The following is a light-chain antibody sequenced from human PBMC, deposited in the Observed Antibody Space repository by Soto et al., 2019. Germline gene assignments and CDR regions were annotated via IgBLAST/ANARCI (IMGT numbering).Light chain of an antibody. J-gene: IGLJ2*01. CDR3: SSYASVVV. CDR2: EVS. CDR1: SSDVGGYNY. Sequence: QSALTQPPSASGSPGQSVTISCTGTSSDVGGYNYVSWYQQHPGKAPKLMIYEVSKRPSGVPDRFSGSKSGNTASLTVSGLQAEDEADYYCSSYASVVVFGGGTKLTVL. V-gene: IGLV2-8*01.